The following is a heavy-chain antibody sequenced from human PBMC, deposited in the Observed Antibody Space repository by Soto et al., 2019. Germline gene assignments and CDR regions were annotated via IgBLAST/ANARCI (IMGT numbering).Heavy chain of an antibody. CDR1: GFTFSSDA. J-gene: IGHJ5*02. Sequence: GGSLRPSCAASGFTFSSDAMSWVRQTPGKGLEWVSDISGSGGSTYYADSVNVRFTISRDNPKNTLYLQMSSLRAEDTAVYYCAKPELRDYSDSSGFNWFDPCGQGRLGTVS. D-gene: IGHD3-22*01. CDR2: ISGSGGST. V-gene: IGHV3-23*01. CDR3: AKPELRDYSDSSGFNWFDP.